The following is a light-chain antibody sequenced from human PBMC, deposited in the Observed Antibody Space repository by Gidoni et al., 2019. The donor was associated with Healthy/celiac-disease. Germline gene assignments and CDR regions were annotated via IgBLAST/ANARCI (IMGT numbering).Light chain of an antibody. Sequence: AIRITQSPSSLPASNGDRVTITCRASQGISSYLAWYQLKPGKAPKLLIYAASTLQSGVPSRFSGSGSGTDFTLTISCLQSEDFATYYCQQYYSYPRTFGQGTKVEIK. CDR3: QQYYSYPRT. J-gene: IGKJ1*01. CDR1: QGISSY. V-gene: IGKV1-8*01. CDR2: AAS.